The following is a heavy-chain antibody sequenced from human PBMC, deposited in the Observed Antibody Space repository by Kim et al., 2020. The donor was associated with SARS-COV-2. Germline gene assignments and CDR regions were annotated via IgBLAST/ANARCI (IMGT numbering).Heavy chain of an antibody. CDR2: ISYDGSNK. J-gene: IGHJ4*01. CDR1: GFTFSSYG. Sequence: GWSLRLSCAASGFTFSSYGMHWVRQAPGKGLEWVAVISYDGSNKYYADSVKGRFTISRDNSKNTLYLQMNSLRAEDTAVYYCAKDLMSYYDSSGYYNYWG. D-gene: IGHD3-22*01. V-gene: IGHV3-30*18. CDR3: AKDLMSYYDSSGYYNY.